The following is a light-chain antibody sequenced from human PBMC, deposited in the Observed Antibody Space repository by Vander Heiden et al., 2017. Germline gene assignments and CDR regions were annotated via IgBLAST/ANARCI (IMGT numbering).Light chain of an antibody. CDR3: QQRGNWPLT. CDR2: DAS. CDR1: PSVSSY. J-gene: IGKJ4*01. V-gene: IGKV3-11*01. Sequence: VLPHPPAPLSFPPGERAPPSCAASPSVSSYLAWYQQKPGQAPRLLIYDASSRATGIPARFSGSGSGTDFTLTISSLEPEDFAVYYCQQRGNWPLTFGGGTKVEIK.